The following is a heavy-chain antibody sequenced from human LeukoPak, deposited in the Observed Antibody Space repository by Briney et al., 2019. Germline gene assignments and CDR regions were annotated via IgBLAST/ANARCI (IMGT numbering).Heavy chain of an antibody. CDR1: GFTFSSYA. D-gene: IGHD2-2*01. CDR3: AKRYCSSTSCPEGY. CDR2: ISGSGGST. J-gene: IGHJ4*02. Sequence: GGSLRLSCAASGFTFSSYAMSWVRQAPGKGLEWVSAISGSGGSTYYADSVKGRFTISGDNSKNTLYLQMNSLRAEDTAVYYCAKRYCSSTSCPEGYWGQGTLVTVSS. V-gene: IGHV3-23*01.